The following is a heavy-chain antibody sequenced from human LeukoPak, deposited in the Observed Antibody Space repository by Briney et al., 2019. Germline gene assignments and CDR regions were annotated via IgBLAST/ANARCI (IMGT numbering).Heavy chain of an antibody. CDR1: GFTVSSNY. D-gene: IGHD3-22*01. Sequence: GGSLRLSCAASGFTVSSNYMSWVRQAPGKGLEWVSIIYSGGSTFYADSVKGRFTISRDNSKNTLYLQMNSLRAEDTAVYYCARDYDSSGSRRYWGQGTLVTVSS. V-gene: IGHV3-53*01. CDR2: IYSGGST. CDR3: ARDYDSSGSRRY. J-gene: IGHJ4*02.